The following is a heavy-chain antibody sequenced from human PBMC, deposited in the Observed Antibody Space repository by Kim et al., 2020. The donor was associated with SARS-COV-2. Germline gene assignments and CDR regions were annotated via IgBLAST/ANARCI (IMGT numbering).Heavy chain of an antibody. J-gene: IGHJ3*02. CDR3: ARVTTVVTPFAFDI. Sequence: ASVKVSCKASGYTFTSYGISWVRQAPGQGLEWLGWISAYNGNTNYAQKLQGRVTVTTDTSTSTAYMALRGLRSDDTAVYYCARVTTVVTPFAFDIWGQGTMVTVSS. V-gene: IGHV1-18*01. D-gene: IGHD4-17*01. CDR2: ISAYNGNT. CDR1: GYTFTSYG.